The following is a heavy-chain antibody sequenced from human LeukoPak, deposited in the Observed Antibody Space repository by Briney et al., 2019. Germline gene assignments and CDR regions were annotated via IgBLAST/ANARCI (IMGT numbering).Heavy chain of an antibody. Sequence: SVKVSCKASGGTFSSYAISWVRQAPGQGLEWMGRIIPIFGTANYAQKFQGRGTITTDESTSTAYMELSSLRSEDTAVYYCSRGVLAYCGGDCYHNWFDPWGQGTLVTVSS. V-gene: IGHV1-69*05. CDR3: SRGVLAYCGGDCYHNWFDP. J-gene: IGHJ5*02. CDR2: IIPIFGTA. D-gene: IGHD2-21*02. CDR1: GGTFSSYA.